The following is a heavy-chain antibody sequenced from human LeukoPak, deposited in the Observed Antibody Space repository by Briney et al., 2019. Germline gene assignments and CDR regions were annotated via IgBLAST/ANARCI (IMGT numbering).Heavy chain of an antibody. Sequence: GGSLRLSCAASGFTVSSNYMSWVRQAPGKGLEWVSVIYSGGSTYYADSVKGRFTISRDNSKNTLYLQMNSLRAEDTAVYYCASTALNSGSYDSWGQGTLVTVSS. CDR1: GFTVSSNY. V-gene: IGHV3-53*01. D-gene: IGHD1-26*01. CDR3: ASTALNSGSYDS. J-gene: IGHJ5*02. CDR2: IYSGGST.